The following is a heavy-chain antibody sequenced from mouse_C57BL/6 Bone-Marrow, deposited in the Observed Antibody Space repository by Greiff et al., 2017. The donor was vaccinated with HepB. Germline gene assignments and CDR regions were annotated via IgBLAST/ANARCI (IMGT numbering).Heavy chain of an antibody. Sequence: VQLQQPGAELVKPGASVKLSCKASGYTFTSYGMQWVKQRPGQGLEWIGEIDPSDSYTNYNQKFKGKATLTVDTSSSTAYMQLSSLTSEDSAVYYCARGLRRTWFAYWGQGTLVTVSA. CDR2: IDPSDSYT. CDR3: ARGLRRTWFAY. CDR1: GYTFTSYG. V-gene: IGHV1-50*01. J-gene: IGHJ3*01. D-gene: IGHD2-2*01.